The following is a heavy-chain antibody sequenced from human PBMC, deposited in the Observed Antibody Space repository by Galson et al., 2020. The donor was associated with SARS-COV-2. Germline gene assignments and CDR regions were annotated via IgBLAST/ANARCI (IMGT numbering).Heavy chain of an antibody. D-gene: IGHD3-22*01. CDR2: ITAHADST. CDR3: AKEVGSAYGFDYFDY. Sequence: GSLRLSCAASGFTFSSCAMSWVRQAPGKGLEWVSLITAHADSTYYADSVKGRFTISRDNSKNTLYLQMSSLRAEDTALYYCAKEVGSAYGFDYFDYWGQGNLVTVSS. J-gene: IGHJ4*02. CDR1: GFTFSSCA. V-gene: IGHV3-23*01.